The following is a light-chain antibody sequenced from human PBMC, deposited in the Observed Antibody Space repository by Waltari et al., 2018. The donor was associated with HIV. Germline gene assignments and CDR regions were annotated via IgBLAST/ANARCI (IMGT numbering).Light chain of an antibody. Sequence: YEVTQPPSVAVSPGQTASITCSGYELGDKYTCWYQQRPGQSPLLVIYQDNKRPPCTHERFSASSSADKAILTISGSLPIDEADYYSQAWGRSPSGVLGRVTKLTDL. V-gene: IGLV3-1*01. J-gene: IGLJ2*01. CDR1: ELGDKY. CDR2: QDN. CDR3: QAWGRSPSGV.